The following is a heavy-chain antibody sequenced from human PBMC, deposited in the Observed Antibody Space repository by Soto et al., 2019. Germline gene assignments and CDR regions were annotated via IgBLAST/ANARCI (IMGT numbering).Heavy chain of an antibody. CDR1: GFTFSSYS. CDR2: ISSSSSYI. CDR3: ARPYCSSTSCYTSNFDY. D-gene: IGHD2-2*02. V-gene: IGHV3-21*01. J-gene: IGHJ4*02. Sequence: PGGSLRLSCAASGFTFSSYSMNWVRQAPGKGLEWVSSISSSSSYIYYADSVKGRFTISGDNAKNSLYLQMNSLRAEDTAVYYCARPYCSSTSCYTSNFDYWGQGTLVTVSS.